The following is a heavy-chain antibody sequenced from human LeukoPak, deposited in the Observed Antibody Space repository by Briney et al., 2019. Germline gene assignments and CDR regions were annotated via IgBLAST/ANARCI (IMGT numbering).Heavy chain of an antibody. CDR2: ISSSGSTI. Sequence: GGSLRLSCAASGFTFSSYEMNWVRQAPGKELEWVSYISSSGSTIYYADSVKGRFTISRDNAKNSLYLQMNSLRAEDTAVYYCARGYCSGGSCYETPDYGMDVWGKGTTVTVSS. CDR3: ARGYCSGGSCYETPDYGMDV. D-gene: IGHD2-15*01. V-gene: IGHV3-48*03. CDR1: GFTFSSYE. J-gene: IGHJ6*04.